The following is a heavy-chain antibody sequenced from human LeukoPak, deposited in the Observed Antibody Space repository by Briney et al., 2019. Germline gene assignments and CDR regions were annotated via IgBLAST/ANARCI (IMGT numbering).Heavy chain of an antibody. D-gene: IGHD3-16*01. CDR3: VKLGATSSFVKLGAASAFEYCYGVDF. V-gene: IGHV3-30-3*02. Sequence: HPGGSLRLSCAASGFTFSSYAMHWVRQAPGKGLEWVAVISYDGSNKYYADSVKGRFTISRDNSKNTLYLQMNSLRAEDTAVYYCVKLGATSSFVKLGAASAFEYCYGVDFWGQGTTVTVSS. CDR2: ISYDGSNK. CDR1: GFTFSSYA. J-gene: IGHJ6*02.